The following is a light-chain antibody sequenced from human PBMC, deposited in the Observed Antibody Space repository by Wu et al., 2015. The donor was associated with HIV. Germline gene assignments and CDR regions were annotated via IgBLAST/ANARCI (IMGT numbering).Light chain of an antibody. CDR1: QIIATN. J-gene: IGKJ1*01. CDR2: DAS. Sequence: EIVMTQSPATLSVSPGGRVTLSCRASQIIATNLAWYQQKPGQPPRLLIYDASTRATGFPARFSGGGSGTEFTLTISTLQSGDVAVYYCQQYNDWPQTFGPRDQGGNQ. V-gene: IGKV3-15*01. CDR3: QQYNDWPQT.